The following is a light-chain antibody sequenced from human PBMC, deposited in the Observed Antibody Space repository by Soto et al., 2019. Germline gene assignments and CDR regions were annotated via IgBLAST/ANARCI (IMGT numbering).Light chain of an antibody. CDR1: QSVSSSY. V-gene: IGKV3-20*01. CDR2: GAS. CDR3: QQYGSSGT. Sequence: EIVLTQSPGTLSLSPGERATLSCRAGQSVSSSYLAWYQQKPGQAPRLLIYGASNRATGIPDRFSGSGSGTDFTLTISRLEPEDFAVYYCQQYGSSGTFGQGTKVDIK. J-gene: IGKJ1*01.